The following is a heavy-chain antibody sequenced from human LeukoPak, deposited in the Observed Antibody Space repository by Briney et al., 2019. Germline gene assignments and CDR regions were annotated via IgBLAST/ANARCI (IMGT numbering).Heavy chain of an antibody. D-gene: IGHD6-19*01. V-gene: IGHV4-59*01. J-gene: IGHJ6*02. CDR3: ARDSSGWSRMDV. CDR1: GGSISSYY. Sequence: PSETLSLTCTVSGGSISSYYWNWIRQPPGKGLEWIGYIYYSGSTNYNPSLKSRVTISVDTSKNQFSLKLSSVTAADTAVYYCARDSSGWSRMDVWGQGTTVTVSS. CDR2: IYYSGST.